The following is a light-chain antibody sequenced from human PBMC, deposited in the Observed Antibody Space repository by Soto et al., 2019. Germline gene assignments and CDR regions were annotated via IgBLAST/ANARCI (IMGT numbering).Light chain of an antibody. CDR2: EVS. CDR3: SSYTSSSTRV. Sequence: QSALTQPASVSGSPGQSITISCTGTSTDVGGRNYVSWYQQHPGKAPKVIIYEVSNRPSGVSNRFSGSKSGNTASLTISGLQAEDEADYYCSSYTSSSTRVFGGGTKLTVL. CDR1: STDVGGRNY. J-gene: IGLJ2*01. V-gene: IGLV2-14*01.